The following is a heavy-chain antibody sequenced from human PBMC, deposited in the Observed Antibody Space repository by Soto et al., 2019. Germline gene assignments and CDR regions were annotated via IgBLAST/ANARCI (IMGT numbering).Heavy chain of an antibody. V-gene: IGHV3-23*01. D-gene: IGHD4-17*01. CDR3: AHPRGYGVFDAYDF. CDR2: ISGSGGST. Sequence: PGGSLRLSCAASGFTFSTYAMSWVRQAPGKGLEWVSAISGSGGSTYSADSVNGRFTISRDNSINMLYLQMNSLTTEDTAVYCCAHPRGYGVFDAYDFWGQGAMVTVSS. CDR1: GFTFSTYA. J-gene: IGHJ3*01.